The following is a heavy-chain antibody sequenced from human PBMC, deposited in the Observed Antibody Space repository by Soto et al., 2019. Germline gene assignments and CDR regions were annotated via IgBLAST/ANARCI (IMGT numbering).Heavy chain of an antibody. D-gene: IGHD6-13*01. J-gene: IGHJ4*02. Sequence: EVQLLESGGGLVQPGGSLRLSCAASGFTFTSYAMNWVRLAPGKGLEWVSAISGTGYNTYYADSVNGRFTISRDNTKNTLYLQMNSLRAEDTAVYYCAKAGFSSSWSPTYFDYWGQGTLVTVSS. CDR1: GFTFTSYA. CDR3: AKAGFSSSWSPTYFDY. V-gene: IGHV3-23*01. CDR2: ISGTGYNT.